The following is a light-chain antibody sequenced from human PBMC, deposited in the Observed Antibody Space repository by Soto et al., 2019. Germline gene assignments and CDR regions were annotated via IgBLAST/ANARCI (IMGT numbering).Light chain of an antibody. CDR3: QQANSFPLT. CDR1: QQISNW. J-gene: IGKJ4*01. V-gene: IGKV1-12*01. CDR2: TGS. Sequence: DIQMTQSPSSVSVSVGDRVSITCRARQQISNWLAWYQQKPGRAPKLLIYTGSSLQSGVPSRFSGTGSGTDFTLTISSLQPEDVATYYCQQANSFPLTFGGGTKVEIK.